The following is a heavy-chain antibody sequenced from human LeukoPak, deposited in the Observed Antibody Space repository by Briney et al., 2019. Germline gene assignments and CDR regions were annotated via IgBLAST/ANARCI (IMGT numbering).Heavy chain of an antibody. CDR3: ARVGATTVTTNYYYYMDV. D-gene: IGHD4-11*01. CDR2: ISTYNGNT. Sequence: ASVKVSCKASGYTFTSYGISWVRQAPGQGLEWMGWISTYNGNTYYVQKLQGRVTMTTDTSTSTVYMELSSLRSEDTAVYYCARVGATTVTTNYYYYMDVWGKGTTVTVSS. V-gene: IGHV1-18*01. CDR1: GYTFTSYG. J-gene: IGHJ6*03.